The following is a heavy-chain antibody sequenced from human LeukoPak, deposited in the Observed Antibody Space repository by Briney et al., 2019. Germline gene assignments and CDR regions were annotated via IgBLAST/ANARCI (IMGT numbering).Heavy chain of an antibody. CDR2: ISGSNGNT. CDR3: ARGGSSWYLYYFDY. D-gene: IGHD6-13*01. Sequence: ASVKVSCKASGYTFTRYGISWVRQAPGQGLEWMGWISGSNGNTNYAQKFLGRVSMTADTSTSTAYMELRSLTSDDTAVYYCARGGSSWYLYYFDYWGQGTLVTVSS. V-gene: IGHV1-18*01. J-gene: IGHJ4*02. CDR1: GYTFTRYG.